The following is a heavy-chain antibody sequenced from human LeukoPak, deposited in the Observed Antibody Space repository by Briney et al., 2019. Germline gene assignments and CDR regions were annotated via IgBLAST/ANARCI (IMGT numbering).Heavy chain of an antibody. V-gene: IGHV1-69*13. CDR3: ALGGYDYVWGSKYYFDY. Sequence: SVKVSCKASGYTFTSYYMHWVRQAPGQGLEWMGGIIPIVGTANYAQKLQGRVTITADESTSTAYMELSSLRSEDTAVYYCALGGYDYVWGSKYYFDYWGQGTLVTVSS. CDR1: GYTFTSYY. CDR2: IIPIVGTA. D-gene: IGHD3-16*01. J-gene: IGHJ4*02.